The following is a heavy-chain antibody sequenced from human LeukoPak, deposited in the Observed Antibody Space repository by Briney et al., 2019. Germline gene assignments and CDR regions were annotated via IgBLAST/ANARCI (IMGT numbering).Heavy chain of an antibody. CDR3: ARDEGGYYGSGSLDY. J-gene: IGHJ4*02. CDR2: IWCDGSNK. V-gene: IGHV3-33*01. D-gene: IGHD3-10*01. CDR1: GFTFSSYG. Sequence: PGGSLRLSCAASGFTFSSYGMHWVRQAPGKGLEWVAVIWCDGSNKYYADSVKGRFTISRDNAKNSLYLQMNSLRAEDTAVYYCARDEGGYYGSGSLDYWGQGTLVTVSS.